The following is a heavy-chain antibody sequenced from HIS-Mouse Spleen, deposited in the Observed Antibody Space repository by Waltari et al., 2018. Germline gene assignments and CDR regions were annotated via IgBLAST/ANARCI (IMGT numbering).Heavy chain of an antibody. CDR2: IYYSGST. CDR3: AREIPYSSSWYDWYFDL. D-gene: IGHD6-13*01. J-gene: IGHJ2*01. V-gene: IGHV4-39*07. CDR1: GGSISSSSYY. Sequence: QLQLQESGPGLVKPSETLSLTCTVSGGSISSSSYYWGWIRQPPGKGLEWIGSIYYSGSTLYNPSLKRRVTISVDTAKNQFSLKLSSVTAADTAVYYCAREIPYSSSWYDWYFDLWGRGTLVTVSS.